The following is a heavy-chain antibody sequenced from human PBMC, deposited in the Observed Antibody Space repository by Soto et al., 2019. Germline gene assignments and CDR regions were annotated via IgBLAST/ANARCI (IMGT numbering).Heavy chain of an antibody. J-gene: IGHJ4*02. CDR3: ARQIYDSDTGPNFQYYFDS. Sequence: PGESLKISCKGSGYSFAGYWITWVRQKPGTGLEWMGRIDPSDSQTYYSPSFRGHVTISVTKSITTVFLQWGSLRASDTAMYYCARQIYDSDTGPNFQYYFDSWGQGTPVTVSS. CDR1: GYSFAGYW. V-gene: IGHV5-10-1*01. D-gene: IGHD3-22*01. CDR2: IDPSDSQT.